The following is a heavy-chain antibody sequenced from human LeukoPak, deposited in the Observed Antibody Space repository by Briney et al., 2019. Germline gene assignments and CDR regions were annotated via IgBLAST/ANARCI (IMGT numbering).Heavy chain of an antibody. Sequence: GGSLRLSCAASGFTFSSYWMNWARQAPGKGLEWVASINHNGNVNYYVDSVKGRFTISRDNAKNTLYLQMNSLRADDTAVYYCARGTSGWSGVDYWGQGTLITVSS. J-gene: IGHJ4*02. CDR1: GFTFSSYW. CDR3: ARGTSGWSGVDY. V-gene: IGHV3-7*01. D-gene: IGHD6-19*01. CDR2: INHNGNVN.